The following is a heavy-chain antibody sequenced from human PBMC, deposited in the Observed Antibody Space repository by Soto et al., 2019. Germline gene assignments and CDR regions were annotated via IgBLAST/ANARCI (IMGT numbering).Heavy chain of an antibody. J-gene: IGHJ4*02. CDR1: GGSFSGYY. CDR2: INHSGST. CDR3: ARGVRHCSSTSCSNTIDY. V-gene: IGHV4-34*01. Sequence: QVQLQQWGAGLLKPSETLSLTCAVYGGSFSGYYWSWIRQPPGTGLEWIGEINHSGSTNYNPSLKSRVTISVDTSKNQFSLKLSSVTAADTAVYYCARGVRHCSSTSCSNTIDYWGQGTLVTVSS. D-gene: IGHD2-2*01.